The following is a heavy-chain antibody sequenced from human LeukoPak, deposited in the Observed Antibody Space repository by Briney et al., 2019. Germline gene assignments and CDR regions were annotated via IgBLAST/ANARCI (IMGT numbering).Heavy chain of an antibody. CDR1: GDSVSRSDSY. CDR3: ARRRYYDGSGYLE. Sequence: SETLSLTCSVSGDSVSRSDSYWDWVRQPPGKGLEWIGTIYYSGRTYYSPSLKSRVTMSVDPSNNQFSLNLRSVTAADTALYYCARRRYYDGSGYLEWGQGTLLSVSS. V-gene: IGHV4-39*01. J-gene: IGHJ1*01. D-gene: IGHD3-22*01. CDR2: IYYSGRT.